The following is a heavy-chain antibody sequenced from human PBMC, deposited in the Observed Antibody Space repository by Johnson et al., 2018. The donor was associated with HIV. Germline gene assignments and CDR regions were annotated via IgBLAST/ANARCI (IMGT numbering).Heavy chain of an antibody. CDR1: GFPFDDYA. J-gene: IGHJ3*02. Sequence: VQLVESGGGLVQPGGSLRLSCAASGFPFDDYAMHWVRQAPGKGLEWVSGISWHSGSIGYAASVKGRFHISRDNAKNSLYLQMNSLRAEDTALYYCARDGEYCSGGSCSDAFDIWGQGTMVTVSS. CDR3: ARDGEYCSGGSCSDAFDI. CDR2: ISWHSGSI. D-gene: IGHD2-15*01. V-gene: IGHV3-9*01.